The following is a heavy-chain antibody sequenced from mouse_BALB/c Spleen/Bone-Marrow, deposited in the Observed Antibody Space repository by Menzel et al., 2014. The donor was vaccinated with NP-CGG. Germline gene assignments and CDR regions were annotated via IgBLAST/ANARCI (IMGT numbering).Heavy chain of an antibody. Sequence: EVKLMESGAELVKPGASVKLSCTASGFNIKDTYMHWVKQRPEQGLEWIGRIDPANGNTKYDPKFQGKATITADTSPNTAYLQLSSLTSEDTAVYYCARRGYYGNYYYAMDYWGQGTSVTVSS. CDR1: GFNIKDTY. D-gene: IGHD2-1*01. J-gene: IGHJ4*01. V-gene: IGHV14-3*02. CDR2: IDPANGNT. CDR3: ARRGYYGNYYYAMDY.